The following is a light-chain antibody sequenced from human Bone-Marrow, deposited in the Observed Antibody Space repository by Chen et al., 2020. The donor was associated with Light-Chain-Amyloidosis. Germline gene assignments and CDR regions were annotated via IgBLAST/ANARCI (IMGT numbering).Light chain of an antibody. CDR1: QTISTNY. J-gene: IGKJ4*01. V-gene: IGKV3-20*01. CDR2: GSS. Sequence: EILLTQSPGPRSFSPGEGANFSSRAGQTISTNYLTWYQQKFGQAPRLLIYGSSSRATGIPDRFTGSGSGTDFTRTINRLEPEDFAMYYCQQYGTSPLTFGGGTKVEIK. CDR3: QQYGTSPLT.